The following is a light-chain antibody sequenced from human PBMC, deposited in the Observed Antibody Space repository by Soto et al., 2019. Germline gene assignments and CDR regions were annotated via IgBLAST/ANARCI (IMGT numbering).Light chain of an antibody. V-gene: IGKV1-5*03. CDR2: KAS. CDR3: QQYKDYPFT. Sequence: DIQMTQSPSTLSASVGDRVTITCRASQSIDIWLAWYQEKPGKAPNLLIDKASSLKSGVPLRFGGSGSGTEFTLTISSLQPDYFATYYCQQYKDYPFTFGPGTKVDIK. J-gene: IGKJ3*01. CDR1: QSIDIW.